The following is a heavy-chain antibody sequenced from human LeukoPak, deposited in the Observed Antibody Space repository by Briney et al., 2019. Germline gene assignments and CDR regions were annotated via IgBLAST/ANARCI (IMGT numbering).Heavy chain of an antibody. Sequence: YYWSWIRPPPGKGLEWIGEINHSGSTNYNPSLKSRVTISVDTSKNQFSLKLSSVTAADTAVYYCARRDSSGWSNDFDYWGQGTLVTVSS. J-gene: IGHJ4*02. D-gene: IGHD6-19*01. CDR2: INHSGST. V-gene: IGHV4-34*01. CDR3: ARRDSSGWSNDFDY. CDR1: YY.